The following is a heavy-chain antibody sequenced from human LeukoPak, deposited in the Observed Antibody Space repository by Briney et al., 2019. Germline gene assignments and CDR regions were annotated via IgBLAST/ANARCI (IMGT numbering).Heavy chain of an antibody. V-gene: IGHV4-34*01. D-gene: IGHD4-23*01. CDR1: GGSFSGYY. CDR3: ARGGNRYPTRALRWFFDY. J-gene: IGHJ4*02. CDR2: INHSGST. Sequence: PSETLSLTCAVYGGSFSGYYWSWIRQPPGKGLEWIGEINHSGSTNYNPSLKSRVTISVDTSKNQFSLKLSSVAAADTAVYYCARGGNRYPTRALRWFFDYWGQGTLVTVSS.